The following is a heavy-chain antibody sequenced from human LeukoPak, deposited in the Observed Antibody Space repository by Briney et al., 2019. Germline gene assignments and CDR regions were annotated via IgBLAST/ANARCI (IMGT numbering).Heavy chain of an antibody. CDR3: AKGRRVRNYEYWFDP. CDR2: IDHTGDT. CDR1: GGSISSYY. V-gene: IGHV4-34*01. D-gene: IGHD4-11*01. J-gene: IGHJ5*02. Sequence: SETLSLTCTVSGGSISSYYWTWVRQPPGKGLEWIGEIDHTGDTNYQPSLKSRVTMSVDTSKNQFSLKLRSVTAAETAMYYCAKGRRVRNYEYWFDPWGQGTLVTVSS.